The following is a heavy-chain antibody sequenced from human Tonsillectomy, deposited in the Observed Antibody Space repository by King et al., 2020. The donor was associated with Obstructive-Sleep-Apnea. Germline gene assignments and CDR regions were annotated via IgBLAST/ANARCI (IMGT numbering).Heavy chain of an antibody. CDR3: ARGEGWLDY. D-gene: IGHD3-22*01. J-gene: IGHJ4*02. CDR1: GFTFSRYW. Sequence: VQLVESGGGLVQPGGSLRLSCAASGFTFSRYWMNWVRQAPGKGLEWVANIKEDGNEKNYMDSVKGRFTISRDNAKNSLYLQMNSLRAEDTALYYCARGEGWLDYWGQGTLVTVSS. CDR2: IKEDGNEK. V-gene: IGHV3-7*01.